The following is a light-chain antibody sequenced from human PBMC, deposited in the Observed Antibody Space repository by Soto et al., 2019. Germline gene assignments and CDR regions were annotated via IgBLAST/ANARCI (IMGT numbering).Light chain of an antibody. CDR2: GAS. V-gene: IGKV3-15*01. Sequence: EIVMANSPATLSVSPGGRATLSCWASQSISDTLAWDQQKPGQAPSLLIHGASTRAPGFPARFSGSGSGTDFTLTISSLQSEDFAVYYCQQYDNWPWPFGQVTKVDI. J-gene: IGKJ1*01. CDR1: QSISDT. CDR3: QQYDNWPWP.